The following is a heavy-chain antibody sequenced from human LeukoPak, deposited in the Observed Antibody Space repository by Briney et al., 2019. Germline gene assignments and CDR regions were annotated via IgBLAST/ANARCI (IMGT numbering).Heavy chain of an antibody. CDR1: GFTFSTDA. Sequence: GGSLRLSCAASGFTFSTDAMHWVRQAPGKGLEWVAVISFHGSNIYYADSVKGRFTVSRDNSKNTLYLQMNSLRAEDAAVYYCANGRGYYEMYGVDVWGQGTTVTVSS. J-gene: IGHJ6*02. D-gene: IGHD3-3*01. V-gene: IGHV3-30*18. CDR3: ANGRGYYEMYGVDV. CDR2: ISFHGSNI.